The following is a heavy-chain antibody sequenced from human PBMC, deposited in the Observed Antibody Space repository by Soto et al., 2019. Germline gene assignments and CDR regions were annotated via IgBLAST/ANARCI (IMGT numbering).Heavy chain of an antibody. D-gene: IGHD3-22*01. CDR1: GFTFSNYG. CDR2: IGIGSSTK. CDR3: ARDQLYYNDISGRPLNAFDV. V-gene: IGHV3-48*01. J-gene: IGHJ3*01. Sequence: GGSLRLSCAASGFTFSNYGMNWVRQAPGKGLEWVSYIGIGSSTKYYADSVKGRFTISRDNAKNSLYLQMNSLRAEDTAVYYCARDQLYYNDISGRPLNAFDVWGQGTTVTVSS.